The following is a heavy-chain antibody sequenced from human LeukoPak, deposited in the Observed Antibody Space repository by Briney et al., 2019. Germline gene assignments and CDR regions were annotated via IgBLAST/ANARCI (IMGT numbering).Heavy chain of an antibody. V-gene: IGHV1-2*04. Sequence: ASVKVSCKASGYTFTGYYMHWVRQAPGQGLEWMGWINPNSGGTNYAQKFQGWVTMTRDTSISTAYMELSRLRSDDTAVYYCARVALSSGWPNNWFDPWGQGTLVTVSS. D-gene: IGHD6-19*01. CDR1: GYTFTGYY. J-gene: IGHJ5*02. CDR2: INPNSGGT. CDR3: ARVALSSGWPNNWFDP.